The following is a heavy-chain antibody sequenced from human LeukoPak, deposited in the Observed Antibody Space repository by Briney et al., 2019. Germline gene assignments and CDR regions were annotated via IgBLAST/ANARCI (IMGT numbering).Heavy chain of an antibody. CDR2: INQDGSEK. CDR1: GFTLNNYW. J-gene: IGHJ4*02. CDR3: AKSPSQTTVTTIYRY. V-gene: IGHV3-7*01. Sequence: TGGSLRLSCAASGFTLNNYWVGWVRQAPGRGLEWVANINQDGSEKYYVDSVKGRFTISRDNAKNSLYLQMNSLRAEDTAVYYCAKSPSQTTVTTIYRYWGQGTLVTVSS. D-gene: IGHD4-11*01.